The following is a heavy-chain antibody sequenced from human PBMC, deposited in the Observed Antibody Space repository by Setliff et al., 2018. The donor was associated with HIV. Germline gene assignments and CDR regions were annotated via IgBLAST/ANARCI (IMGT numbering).Heavy chain of an antibody. CDR1: GYTFTGYY. D-gene: IGHD3-10*01. J-gene: IGHJ6*03. Sequence: ASVKVSCKASGYTFTGYYMHWVRQAPGQGLEWMARINAGNGNREYSPKFQGRVTITADTSASTMYMELSSLRPDDTAVYYCAFTMLRGVLKYYMDVWGKGTAVTVSS. V-gene: IGHV1-3*01. CDR2: INAGNGNR. CDR3: AFTMLRGVLKYYMDV.